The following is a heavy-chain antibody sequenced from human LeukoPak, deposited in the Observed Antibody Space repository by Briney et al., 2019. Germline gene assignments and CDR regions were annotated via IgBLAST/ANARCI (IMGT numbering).Heavy chain of an antibody. J-gene: IGHJ4*02. CDR2: IYTSGST. D-gene: IGHD3-22*01. Sequence: LTCTVSGGSISSYYWSWIRQPAGKGLEWIGRIYTSGSTNYNPSLKSRVTMSVDTSKNQFSLKLSSVTAADTAVYYCARDSNYDSSGYYSVSDYWGQGTLVTVSS. CDR3: ARDSNYDSSGYYSVSDY. CDR1: GGSISSYY. V-gene: IGHV4-4*07.